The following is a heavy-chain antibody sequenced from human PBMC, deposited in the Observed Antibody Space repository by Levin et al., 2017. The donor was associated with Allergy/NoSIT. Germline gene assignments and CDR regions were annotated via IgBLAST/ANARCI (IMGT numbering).Heavy chain of an antibody. J-gene: IGHJ3*02. CDR1: GFTFSSYW. D-gene: IGHD3-10*01. CDR3: AATFGPHAFDI. Sequence: GGSLRLSCAASGFTFSSYWMHWVRQAPGKGLVWVSRINSDGSSTSYADSVKGRFTISRDNAKNTLYLQMNSLRAEDTAVYYCAATFGPHAFDIWGQGTMVTVSS. V-gene: IGHV3-74*01. CDR2: INSDGSST.